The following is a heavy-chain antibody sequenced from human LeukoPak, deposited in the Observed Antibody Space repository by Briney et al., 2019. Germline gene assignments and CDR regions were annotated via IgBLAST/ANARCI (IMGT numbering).Heavy chain of an antibody. CDR2: MNPNSGNT. Sequence: APVKVSCKASGYTFTSYDINWVRQATGQGLEWMGWMNPNSGNTGYAQKFQGRVTMTRNTSISTAYMELSSLRSEDTAVYYCARGYPPVLLWFGELSGTDAFDIWGQGTMVTVSS. CDR1: GYTFTSYD. D-gene: IGHD3-10*01. J-gene: IGHJ3*02. CDR3: ARGYPPVLLWFGELSGTDAFDI. V-gene: IGHV1-8*01.